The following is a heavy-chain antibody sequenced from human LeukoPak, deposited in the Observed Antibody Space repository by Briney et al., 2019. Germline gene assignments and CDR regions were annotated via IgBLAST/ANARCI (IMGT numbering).Heavy chain of an antibody. CDR3: AKDDNYYGSGSYQDY. CDR2: XSGSGGST. J-gene: IGHJ4*02. V-gene: IGHV3-23*01. Sequence: GGSLRLSCAASGFTFSSYAMSWVRQAXGXXXXXXXXXSGSGGSTYYADSVKGRFTISRDNSKNTLYLQMNSLRAEDTAVYYCAKDDNYYGSGSYQDYWGQGTLVTVSS. D-gene: IGHD3-10*01. CDR1: GFTFSSYA.